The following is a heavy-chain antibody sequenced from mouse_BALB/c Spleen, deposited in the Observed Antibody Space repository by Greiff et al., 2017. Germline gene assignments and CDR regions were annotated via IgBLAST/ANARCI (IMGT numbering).Heavy chain of an antibody. J-gene: IGHJ4*01. Sequence: EVMLVESGGDLVKPGGSLKLSCAASGFTFSSYGMSWVRQTPDKRLEWVATISSGGSYTYYPDSVKGRFTISRDNAKNTLYLQMSSLKSEDTAMYYCARHDYDTSYAMDYWGQGTSVTVSS. CDR2: ISSGGSYT. V-gene: IGHV5-6*01. CDR1: GFTFSSYG. CDR3: ARHDYDTSYAMDY. D-gene: IGHD2-4*01.